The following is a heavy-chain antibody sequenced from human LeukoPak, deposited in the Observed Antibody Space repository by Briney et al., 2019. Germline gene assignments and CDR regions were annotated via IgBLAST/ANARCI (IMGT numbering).Heavy chain of an antibody. V-gene: IGHV3-53*01. Sequence: GGSLRLSCAVSGFTVSRNYMSWVRQAPGKGLEWVSVIYSGGSTDYADSVKGRFTISRDNSKNTLYLQMNSLRAEDTAVYYCANLLVYSSGWPDYWGQGTLVTVSS. D-gene: IGHD6-19*01. CDR2: IYSGGST. J-gene: IGHJ4*02. CDR3: ANLLVYSSGWPDY. CDR1: GFTVSRNY.